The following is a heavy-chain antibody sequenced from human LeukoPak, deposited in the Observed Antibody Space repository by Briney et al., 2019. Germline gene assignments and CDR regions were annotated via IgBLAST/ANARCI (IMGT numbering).Heavy chain of an antibody. CDR1: GGSFSNYC. Sequence: ASETLSLTCAVYGGSFSNYCWRWVRQPPGKGLEWIGDVSHTGTPTYDPSFKNRLTISADASKTQFFLKLTSVTAADTAVYYCATRGDYSDSNGNSDDAFDIWGEGTMVIVSS. J-gene: IGHJ3*02. V-gene: IGHV4-34*01. CDR3: ATRGDYSDSNGNSDDAFDI. CDR2: VSHTGTP. D-gene: IGHD3-22*01.